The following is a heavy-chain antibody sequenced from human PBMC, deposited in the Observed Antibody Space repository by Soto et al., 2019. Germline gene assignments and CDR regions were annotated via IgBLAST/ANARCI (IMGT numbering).Heavy chain of an antibody. J-gene: IGHJ4*02. V-gene: IGHV3-30-3*01. D-gene: IGHD6-25*01. CDR2: ISSDGRTK. Sequence: GGSLRLSCATSGFTFSRYVMHWVRQPPGKGPEWVAQISSDGRTKFYADSVKGRFTISRDNSEDTVYVQMSSLRVDDTAVYYCARDYTSTGYGLVYWGQGALVTVSS. CDR1: GFTFSRYV. CDR3: ARDYTSTGYGLVY.